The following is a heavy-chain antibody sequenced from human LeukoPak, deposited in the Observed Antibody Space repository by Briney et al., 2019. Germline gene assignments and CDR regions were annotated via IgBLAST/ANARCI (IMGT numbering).Heavy chain of an antibody. J-gene: IGHJ4*02. D-gene: IGHD3-9*01. CDR1: GYSISSGYY. CDR2: IYHSGST. Sequence: SETLSLTCVVSGYSISSGYYWGWIRQPPGKGLEWIGSIYHSGSTYYNPSLKSRVTISVDTSKNQFSLKLSSVTAADTAVYYCARGPETYYDILTGYSPYYFDYWGQGTLVTVSS. V-gene: IGHV4-38-2*01. CDR3: ARGPETYYDILTGYSPYYFDY.